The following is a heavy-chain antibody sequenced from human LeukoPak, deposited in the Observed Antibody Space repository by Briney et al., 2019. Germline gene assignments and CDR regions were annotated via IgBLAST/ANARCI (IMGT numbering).Heavy chain of an antibody. CDR3: ARGLYGDYFDY. V-gene: IGHV4-59*01. CDR1: GGSISTYY. D-gene: IGHD4-17*01. CDR2: IYYNGNI. J-gene: IGHJ4*02. Sequence: SETLSLTCTVSGGSISTYYWSWVRQPPGKGLEWIGYIYYNGNINYNSSLKSRVTISIDTSKNQFSLKLSSVTAADTAVYYCARGLYGDYFDYWGQGTLVTVSS.